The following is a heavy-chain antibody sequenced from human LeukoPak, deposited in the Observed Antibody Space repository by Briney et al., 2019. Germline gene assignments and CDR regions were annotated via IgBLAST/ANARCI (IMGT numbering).Heavy chain of an antibody. Sequence: GGSLRLSRAASGFTFSSYSMNWVRQAPGKGLEWVSYISTGSSTIYYADSVKGRFTISRDNAKNSLYLQMNSLRDEDTAVYYCARDRTTVTHFDYWGQGTLVTVSS. CDR2: ISTGSSTI. D-gene: IGHD4-17*01. J-gene: IGHJ4*02. V-gene: IGHV3-48*02. CDR1: GFTFSSYS. CDR3: ARDRTTVTHFDY.